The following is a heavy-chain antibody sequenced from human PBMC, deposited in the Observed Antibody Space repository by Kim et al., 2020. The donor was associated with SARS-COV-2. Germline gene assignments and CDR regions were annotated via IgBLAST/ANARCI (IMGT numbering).Heavy chain of an antibody. V-gene: IGHV3-11*06. Sequence: GGSLRLSCAASGFTFSDYYMSWIRQAPGKGLEWVSYISSSSSYTNYADSVKGRFTISRDNAKNSLYLQMNSLRAEDTAVYYCAREHPVAFKYYYYGMDVWGQGDTVTVSS. CDR1: GFTFSDYY. D-gene: IGHD6-19*01. CDR2: ISSSSSYT. J-gene: IGHJ6*02. CDR3: AREHPVAFKYYYYGMDV.